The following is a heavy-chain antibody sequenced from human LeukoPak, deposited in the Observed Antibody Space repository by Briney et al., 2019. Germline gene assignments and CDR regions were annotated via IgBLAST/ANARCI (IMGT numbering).Heavy chain of an antibody. J-gene: IGHJ6*02. D-gene: IGHD2-2*01. CDR2: IYSGDNT. Sequence: GGSLRLSCAASGLTFTNAWMSWVRQAPGKGLEWVSVIYSGDNTYYADSVKGRFTISRDNSKNTLYLLMNSLRGEDTAVYYCARGYCTSTSCRYVMDVWGQGTTVTVSS. CDR3: ARGYCTSTSCRYVMDV. CDR1: GLTFTNAW. V-gene: IGHV3-53*01.